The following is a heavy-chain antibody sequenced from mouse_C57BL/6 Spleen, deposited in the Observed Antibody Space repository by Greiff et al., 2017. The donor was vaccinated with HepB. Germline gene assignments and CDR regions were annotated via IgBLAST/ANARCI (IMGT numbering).Heavy chain of an antibody. J-gene: IGHJ1*03. D-gene: IGHD1-1*02. CDR3: ARHAGGWYFDV. CDR1: GFTFSSYT. V-gene: IGHV5-9*01. CDR2: ISGGGGNT. Sequence: EVHLVESGGGLVKPGGSLKLSCAASGFTFSSYTMSWVRQTPEKRLEWVATISGGGGNTYYPDSVKGRFTISRDNAKNTLYLQMSSLRSEDTALYYCARHAGGWYFDVWGTGTTVTVSS.